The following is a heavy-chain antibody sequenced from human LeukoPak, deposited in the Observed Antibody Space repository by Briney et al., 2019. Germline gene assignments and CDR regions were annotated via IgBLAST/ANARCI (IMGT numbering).Heavy chain of an antibody. Sequence: PSQTLSLTCTVSGGSISSGDYYWSWIRQPPGKGLECIGYIYYSGSTYYNPSLKSRVTISVDTSKNQFSLKLSSVTAADTAVYYCASWRDRVGSGSYYFDYWGQGTLVTVSS. CDR1: GGSISSGDYY. V-gene: IGHV4-30-4*01. J-gene: IGHJ4*02. D-gene: IGHD3-10*01. CDR2: IYYSGST. CDR3: ASWRDRVGSGSYYFDY.